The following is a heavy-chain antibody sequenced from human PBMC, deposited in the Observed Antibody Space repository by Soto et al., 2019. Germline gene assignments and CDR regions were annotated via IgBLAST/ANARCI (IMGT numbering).Heavy chain of an antibody. D-gene: IGHD3-10*01. CDR1: GGTFSSYA. V-gene: IGHV1-69*13. J-gene: IGHJ5*02. CDR3: ARGAFGELLYEHWFDP. CDR2: IIPIFGTA. Sequence: ASVKVSCKASGGTFSSYAISWVRQAPGQGLEWMGGIIPIFGTANYAQKFQGRVTITADESTSTAYMELSSLRSEDTAVYYCARGAFGELLYEHWFDPWGQGTLVTVSS.